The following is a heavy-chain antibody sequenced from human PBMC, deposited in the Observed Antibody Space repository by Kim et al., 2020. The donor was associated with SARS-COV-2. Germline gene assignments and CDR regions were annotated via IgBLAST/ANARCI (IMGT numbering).Heavy chain of an antibody. J-gene: IGHJ4*02. Sequence: YSPSFPGQVTISADNSTTTAYLQWSSLKASDTAMYYCTRSAGPYDYYFDYWGQGTLVTVSS. V-gene: IGHV5-51*01. D-gene: IGHD3-16*01. CDR3: TRSAGPYDYYFDY.